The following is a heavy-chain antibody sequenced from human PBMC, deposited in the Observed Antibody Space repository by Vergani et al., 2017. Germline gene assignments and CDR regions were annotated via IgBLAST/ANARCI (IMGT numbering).Heavy chain of an antibody. V-gene: IGHV3-23*01. J-gene: IGHJ4*02. CDR1: GFTFSSYA. CDR2: ISGSGGST. Sequence: EVQLLESGGGLVQPGGSLRLSCAASGFTFSSYAMSWVRQAPGKGLEWVSAISGSGGSTYYADSVKGRFTISRDNSNNTLYLQMNSLRAEDTAVYYCAKDGDIVVVVAATHFDYWGQGTLVTVSS. D-gene: IGHD2-15*01. CDR3: AKDGDIVVVVAATHFDY.